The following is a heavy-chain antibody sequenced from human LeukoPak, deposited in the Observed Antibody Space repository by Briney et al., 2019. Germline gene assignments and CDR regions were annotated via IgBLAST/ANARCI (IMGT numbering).Heavy chain of an antibody. J-gene: IGHJ5*02. Sequence: SETLCLSCAVSGYSLRSGSSWGWTRQPPGKGLEGIGYSYHSGSTYYTPSLKGRVTISVDTSKNKFSLKLTFVTAADTAVYYCAKSSWSLFDPWGQGTLVTVSS. CDR1: GYSLRSGSS. D-gene: IGHD3-10*01. CDR2: SYHSGST. CDR3: AKSSWSLFDP. V-gene: IGHV4-38-2*01.